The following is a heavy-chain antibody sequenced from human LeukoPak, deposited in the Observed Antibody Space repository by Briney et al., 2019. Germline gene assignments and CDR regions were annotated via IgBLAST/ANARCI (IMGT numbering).Heavy chain of an antibody. V-gene: IGHV4-34*01. CDR3: ARRQPWVVGAHFDY. Sequence: PSETLSLTCAVYGGSFRGYYWSWIRQPPGKGLEWIGEINHSGSTNYNPSLKSRVTISVDTSKNQFSLKLSSVTAADTAVYYCARRQPWVVGAHFDYWGQGTLVTVSS. D-gene: IGHD1-26*01. CDR2: INHSGST. CDR1: GGSFRGYY. J-gene: IGHJ4*02.